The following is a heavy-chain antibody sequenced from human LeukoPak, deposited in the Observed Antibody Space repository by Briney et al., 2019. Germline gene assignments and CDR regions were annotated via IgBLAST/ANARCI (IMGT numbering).Heavy chain of an antibody. CDR2: ISGSTTDI. D-gene: IGHD3-22*01. V-gene: IGHV3-11*06. J-gene: IGHJ4*02. CDR3: AREQDDSSGYYTPVGDY. CDR1: GFTFSDYY. Sequence: GGSLRLSCAASGFTFSDYYMSWIRQAPGKGLEWVSYISGSTTDIYYADSVKGRFTISRDNAKRSVYLQMNSLRAEDTAVYYCAREQDDSSGYYTPVGDYWGQGTLVTVSS.